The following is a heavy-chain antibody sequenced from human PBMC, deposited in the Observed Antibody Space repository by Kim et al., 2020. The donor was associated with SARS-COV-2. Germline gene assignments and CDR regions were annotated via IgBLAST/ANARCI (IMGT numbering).Heavy chain of an antibody. CDR3: VRGGSGWYA. V-gene: IGHV7-4-1*02. CDR2: INVKTGNP. D-gene: IGHD6-19*01. Sequence: ASVKVSCKASGYSFSNYGMNWVRQAPGQGPEWMGWINVKTGNPTYAQGFAGRFVFSLDTSASTAYLQISRLEAEDTAVYYCVRGGSGWYAWGQGTLVTVSS. CDR1: GYSFSNYG. J-gene: IGHJ4*02.